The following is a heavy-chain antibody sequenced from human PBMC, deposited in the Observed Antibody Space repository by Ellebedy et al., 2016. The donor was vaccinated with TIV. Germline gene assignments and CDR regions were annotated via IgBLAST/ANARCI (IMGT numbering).Heavy chain of an antibody. CDR3: ARHGGAVPGIHLPPDY. Sequence: PGGSLRLSCKASGYTFTSYWITWVPQMPGKGLPWMGRIYPSDSYTNYSPSFQGHVTIPVYKSISTAYLQWNSLKASDAAMYYCARHGGAVPGIHLPPDYWGQGTLVTVSS. CDR2: IYPSDSYT. D-gene: IGHD6-19*01. CDR1: GYTFTSYW. J-gene: IGHJ4*02. V-gene: IGHV5-10-1*01.